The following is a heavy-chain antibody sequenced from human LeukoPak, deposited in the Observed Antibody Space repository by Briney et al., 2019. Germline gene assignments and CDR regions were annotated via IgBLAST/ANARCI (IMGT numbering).Heavy chain of an antibody. D-gene: IGHD3-22*01. CDR1: GYTFTSYG. Sequence: ASVKVSCKASGYTFTSYGISWVRQAPGQGLEWMGWISTYNGNTNYAQKLQGRVTMTTDTSTSTAYMELRSLRSDDTAVYYCARSRLDTVTMIVVDIFDYWGQGTLVTVSS. V-gene: IGHV1-18*01. CDR3: ARSRLDTVTMIVVDIFDY. CDR2: ISTYNGNT. J-gene: IGHJ4*02.